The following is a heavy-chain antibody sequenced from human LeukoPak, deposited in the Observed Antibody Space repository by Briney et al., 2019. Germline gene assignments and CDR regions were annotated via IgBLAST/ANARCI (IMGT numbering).Heavy chain of an antibody. D-gene: IGHD3-16*01. Sequence: ASVKVSCKASGFDLTSYGISWVRQAPGQGLEWMGWISAYNGNTHYAQKLQGRVTMTTDTSASTAYMGLRSLTSDDTAVYYCAREPKSLGDLFFIDYWGQGTLVTVSS. CDR3: AREPKSLGDLFFIDY. J-gene: IGHJ4*02. V-gene: IGHV1-18*01. CDR1: GFDLTSYG. CDR2: ISAYNGNT.